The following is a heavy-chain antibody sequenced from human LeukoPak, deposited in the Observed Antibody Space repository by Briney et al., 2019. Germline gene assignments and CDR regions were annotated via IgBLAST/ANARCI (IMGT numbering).Heavy chain of an antibody. CDR3: ARASVHYDSSGLFDY. V-gene: IGHV4-59*01. D-gene: IGHD3-22*01. Sequence: SETLSLTCTVSGGSISSYYWSWIRQPPGKGLEWIGYIYYSGSTNYNPSLKSRVTISVDTSKNQFSLKLSSVTAADTAVYYCARASVHYDSSGLFDYWGQGTLVTVSS. CDR1: GGSISSYY. J-gene: IGHJ4*02. CDR2: IYYSGST.